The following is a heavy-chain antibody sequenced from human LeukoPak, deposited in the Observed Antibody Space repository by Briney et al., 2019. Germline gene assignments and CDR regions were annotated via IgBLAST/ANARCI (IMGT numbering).Heavy chain of an antibody. J-gene: IGHJ4*02. Sequence: GGSLRLSCAASGFSFSDYQMNWVRQAPRKGLEWVSYISNSASTMYYADSVQGRFTISRDNAKNSLYLEMNSLRADDTAVYYCARVDWFGEPTPDYWGQGTLVTISS. CDR1: GFSFSDYQ. V-gene: IGHV3-48*03. CDR3: ARVDWFGEPTPDY. CDR2: ISNSASTM. D-gene: IGHD3-10*01.